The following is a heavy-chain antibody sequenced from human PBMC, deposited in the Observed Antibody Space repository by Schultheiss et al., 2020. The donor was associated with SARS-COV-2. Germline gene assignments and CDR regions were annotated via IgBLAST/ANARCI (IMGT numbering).Heavy chain of an antibody. V-gene: IGHV3-30*03. CDR2: MSYDGSSK. CDR3: LLSLDF. CDR1: GFTFSTYG. Sequence: GGSLRLSCAASGFTFSTYGMHWVRQAPGKGLEWVAVMSYDGSSKYYADSVKGRFTISRDNSKNTLYLQMNSLRAEDTAVYYCLLSLDFWGQGTLVTVSS. D-gene: IGHD3-3*02. J-gene: IGHJ4*02.